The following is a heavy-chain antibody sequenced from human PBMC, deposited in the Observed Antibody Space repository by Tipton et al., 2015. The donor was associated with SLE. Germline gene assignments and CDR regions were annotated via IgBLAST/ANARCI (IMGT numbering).Heavy chain of an antibody. Sequence: SLRLSCAASGLTFSGYCMQWARQAPGKGLVWVSRINSDGSSTSYADSVKGRFTISRDNAKDTLYLQMNSLRAEDTAVYYCAREPHYYYYMDVWGKGTTVTVSS. CDR3: AREPHYYYYMDV. CDR1: GLTFSGYC. J-gene: IGHJ6*03. V-gene: IGHV3-74*01. CDR2: INSDGSST.